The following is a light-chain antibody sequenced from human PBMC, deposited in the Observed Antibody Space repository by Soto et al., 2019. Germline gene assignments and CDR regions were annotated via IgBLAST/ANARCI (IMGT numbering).Light chain of an antibody. V-gene: IGLV2-14*01. CDR1: SSDVGGYKY. J-gene: IGLJ2*01. CDR2: DVS. CDR3: SSYTSSSTLDVV. Sequence: QSALTQPASVAGSPGQSITISCTGTSSDVGGYKYVSWYQQYPGKAPKLMIHDVSNRPSGVSNRFSGSKSGNTASLTISGLQAEDEADYYCSSYTSSSTLDVVFGGGTKLTVL.